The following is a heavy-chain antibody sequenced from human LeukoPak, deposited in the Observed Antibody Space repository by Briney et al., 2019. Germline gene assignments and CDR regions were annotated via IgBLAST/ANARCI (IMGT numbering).Heavy chain of an antibody. V-gene: IGHV1-8*01. Sequence: ASVEVSCKASGYTLTSYDINWVRQATGQGLEWMGWMNPNSGNTGYAQKFQGRVTMTRNTSISTAYMELSSLRSEDTAVYYCARETYYYDSSGYYEPDYWGQGTLVTVSS. CDR2: MNPNSGNT. CDR3: ARETYYYDSSGYYEPDY. CDR1: GYTLTSYD. J-gene: IGHJ4*02. D-gene: IGHD3-22*01.